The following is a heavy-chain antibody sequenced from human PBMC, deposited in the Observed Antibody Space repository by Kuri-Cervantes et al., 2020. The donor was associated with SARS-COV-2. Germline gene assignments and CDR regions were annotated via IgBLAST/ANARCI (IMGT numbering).Heavy chain of an antibody. V-gene: IGHV3-30-3*01. D-gene: IGHD2-8*01. Sequence: GGSLRLSCAASGSTFSSYAMHWVRQAPGKGLEWVALISYDGTNKFYADSVKDRFTISRDNSRNTLYLQMNSLRAEDTAVFYCARPDCTINGVCFMDVWGQGTTVTVSS. CDR1: GSTFSSYA. CDR2: ISYDGTNK. J-gene: IGHJ6*02. CDR3: ARPDCTINGVCFMDV.